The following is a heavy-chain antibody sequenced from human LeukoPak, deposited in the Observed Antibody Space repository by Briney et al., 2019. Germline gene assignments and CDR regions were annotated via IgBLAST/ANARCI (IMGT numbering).Heavy chain of an antibody. J-gene: IGHJ4*02. CDR3: ARDPDYGSGSPTIFGY. V-gene: IGHV4-34*01. CDR2: INHSGST. Sequence: SETLSLTCAVYGGSFSGYYWSWIRQPPGKGLEWIGEINHSGSTNYNPSLKSRVTISVDTSKNQFSLKLSSVTAADTAVYYCARDPDYGSGSPTIFGYWGQGTLVTVSS. CDR1: GGSFSGYY. D-gene: IGHD3-10*01.